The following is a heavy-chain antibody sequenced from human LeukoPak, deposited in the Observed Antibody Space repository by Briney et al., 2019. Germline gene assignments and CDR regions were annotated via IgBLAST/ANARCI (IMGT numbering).Heavy chain of an antibody. Sequence: GGSLRLSCAASGFTFSSYAMSWVRQAPGKGLEWVSAISGSGGSTYYADSVKGRFTISRDNSKNTLYLQMNSLRAKDTAVYYCAKDRAGYCSSTSCPRGMDVWGQGTTVTVSS. V-gene: IGHV3-23*01. CDR2: ISGSGGST. CDR1: GFTFSSYA. J-gene: IGHJ6*02. CDR3: AKDRAGYCSSTSCPRGMDV. D-gene: IGHD2-2*01.